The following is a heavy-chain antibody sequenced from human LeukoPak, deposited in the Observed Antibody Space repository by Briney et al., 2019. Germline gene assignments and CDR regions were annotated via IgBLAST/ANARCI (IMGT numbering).Heavy chain of an antibody. Sequence: GTSLRLSCAASGFNFQIYAMHWVRQAPGKGLEWVAIISYGGDNKYYADSVKGRFTISRDNSKSMLYLQMNGLRPEDTAVYYCSRDGPRDYDILTALDYWGQGTVVSISS. V-gene: IGHV3-30*04. J-gene: IGHJ4*02. D-gene: IGHD3-9*01. CDR3: SRDGPRDYDILTALDY. CDR2: ISYGGDNK. CDR1: GFNFQIYA.